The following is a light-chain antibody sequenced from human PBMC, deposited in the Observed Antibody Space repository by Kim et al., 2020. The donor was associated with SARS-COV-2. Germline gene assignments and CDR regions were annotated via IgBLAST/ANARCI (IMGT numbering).Light chain of an antibody. CDR1: NPNIVNNS. CDR2: DNA. V-gene: IGLV1-51*01. J-gene: IGLJ3*02. CDR3: GTWDSSLSAWV. Sequence: QKVTLSCSGGNPNIVNNSVSWFQQLPGTAPKLLIYDNAKRPTGIPDRFSGSKSGTSATLGITGLQTGDEADYYCGTWDSSLSAWVFGGGTKVTVL.